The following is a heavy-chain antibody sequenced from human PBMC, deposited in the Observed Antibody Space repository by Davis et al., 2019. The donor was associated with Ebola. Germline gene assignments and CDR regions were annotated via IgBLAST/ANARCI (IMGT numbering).Heavy chain of an antibody. CDR2: ISGSGSMT. J-gene: IGHJ4*02. CDR1: GFTFSDYY. D-gene: IGHD2-2*01. Sequence: GESLKISCAASGFTFSDYYMSWIRQAPGKGLEWVSCISGSGSMTYSADSVKGRFTISRDNAKNSLYLQMNSLRAEDTAVYYCARDIKSASYYVSDYWGQGTLVTVSS. CDR3: ARDIKSASYYVSDY. V-gene: IGHV3-11*01.